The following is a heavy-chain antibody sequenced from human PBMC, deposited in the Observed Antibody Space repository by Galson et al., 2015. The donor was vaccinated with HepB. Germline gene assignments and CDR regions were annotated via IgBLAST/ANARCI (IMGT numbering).Heavy chain of an antibody. D-gene: IGHD3-9*01. Sequence: SLRLSCAASGFAFTSYTFNWVRQAPGKGLEWVSYISSSGSTIYYADSVKGRFTISRDNAKNSLYLQMNSLRAEDTAVYYCARGSDILIGGMDVWGQGTTVTVSS. CDR1: GFAFTSYT. J-gene: IGHJ6*02. V-gene: IGHV3-48*04. CDR3: ARGSDILIGGMDV. CDR2: ISSSGSTI.